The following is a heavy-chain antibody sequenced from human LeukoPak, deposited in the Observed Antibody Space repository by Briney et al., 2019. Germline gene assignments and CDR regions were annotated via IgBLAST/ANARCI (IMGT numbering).Heavy chain of an antibody. CDR2: ISSSGSTI. J-gene: IGHJ6*02. CDR1: GFTFSSYE. V-gene: IGHV3-48*03. CDR3: AREESRPYYYVMDV. Sequence: GGSLSLSCAASGFTFSSYEMNWVRQAPGKGLKGVSYISSSGSTIYYADFVKGRFTISRDNAKNSLYLQMNSLRAEDAAVYYCAREESRPYYYVMDVWGQGTTVTVSS. D-gene: IGHD3-10*01.